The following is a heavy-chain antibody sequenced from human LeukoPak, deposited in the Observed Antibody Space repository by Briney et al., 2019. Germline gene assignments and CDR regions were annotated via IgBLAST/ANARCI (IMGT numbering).Heavy chain of an antibody. V-gene: IGHV4-34*01. J-gene: IGHJ6*04. Sequence: SETLSLTCAVYGGSFSGYYWSWIRQPPGKGLEWIGEINHSGSTNYNPSLKSRVTISVDTSKNQFSLKLSSVTAADTAVYYCARAPVPDYYGSGSYYKRGYYYYGMDVWGKGPRSPSPQ. CDR2: INHSGST. CDR3: ARAPVPDYYGSGSYYKRGYYYYGMDV. CDR1: GGSFSGYY. D-gene: IGHD3-10*01.